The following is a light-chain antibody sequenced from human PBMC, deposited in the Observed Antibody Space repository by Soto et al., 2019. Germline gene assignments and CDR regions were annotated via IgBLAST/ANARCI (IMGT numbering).Light chain of an antibody. CDR1: HGINHW. CDR3: QQANSFPLT. Sequence: DIQMTQSPSSVSASVGDRVTMSFRASHGINHWLSWYQQKPGKAPKLLIYAASSLQGGVPSRFSGSGSGTDFTLTISSLQPEDFATYYCQQANSFPLTFGGGTKVDIK. J-gene: IGKJ4*01. CDR2: AAS. V-gene: IGKV1-12*01.